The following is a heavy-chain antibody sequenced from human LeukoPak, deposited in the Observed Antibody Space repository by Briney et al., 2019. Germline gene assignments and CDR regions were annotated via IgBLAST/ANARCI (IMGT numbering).Heavy chain of an antibody. V-gene: IGHV1-46*01. CDR1: RYTFTSYY. CDR2: INPSGGST. D-gene: IGHD3-10*01. CDR3: ASDSGERGSESYLIAY. Sequence: ASVKVSCKPSRYTFTSYYMHWVRQAPGQGREWRGIINPSGGSTSYAQKFQGRVTMTRDMSTSTVYMELSRLRSDDTAVYYCASDSGERGSESYLIAYWGQGTLVTVSS. J-gene: IGHJ4*02.